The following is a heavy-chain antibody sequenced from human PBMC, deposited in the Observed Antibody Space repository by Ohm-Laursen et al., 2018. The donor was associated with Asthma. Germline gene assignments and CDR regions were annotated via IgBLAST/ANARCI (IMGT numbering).Heavy chain of an antibody. CDR2: INSVFGTS. V-gene: IGHV1-69*13. D-gene: IGHD2-15*01. CDR3: ARKAGSCITSNCYSLDF. CDR1: GGTLGTSV. J-gene: IGHJ4*02. Sequence: SVKVSCKSLGGTLGTSVIGWVRQAPGQALEGLGGINSVFGTSTYAQKFHDRFTITADESTSTVYMTLSSLTSEDTAVYYCARKAGSCITSNCYSLDFWGQGTLVTVSS.